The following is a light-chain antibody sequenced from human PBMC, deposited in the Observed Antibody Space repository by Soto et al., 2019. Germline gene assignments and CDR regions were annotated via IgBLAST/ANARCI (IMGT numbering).Light chain of an antibody. CDR3: QQRSNLLT. J-gene: IGKJ4*01. CDR2: DAS. Sequence: ILLTQSPSTLSLYPGERATLSCRASQSVSSYLAWYQQKPGQAPRLLIYDASNRATGIPARFSGSGSGTDFTLTISSLEPEDFAVYYCQQRSNLLTFGGGTKVDIK. V-gene: IGKV3-11*01. CDR1: QSVSSY.